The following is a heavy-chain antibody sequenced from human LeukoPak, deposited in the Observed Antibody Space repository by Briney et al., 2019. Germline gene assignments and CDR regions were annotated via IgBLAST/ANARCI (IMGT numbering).Heavy chain of an antibody. Sequence: SETLSLTCTVSGGSISSGDYYWSWTRQPPGKGLEWIAYIYYSGSTYYNPSLKSRVTISVDTSKNPFSLKLSSVTAADTAVYYCARDGYGDFQGAFDIWGQGTMVTVSS. CDR3: ARDGYGDFQGAFDI. V-gene: IGHV4-30-4*02. CDR1: GGSISSGDYY. J-gene: IGHJ3*02. CDR2: IYYSGST. D-gene: IGHD4-17*01.